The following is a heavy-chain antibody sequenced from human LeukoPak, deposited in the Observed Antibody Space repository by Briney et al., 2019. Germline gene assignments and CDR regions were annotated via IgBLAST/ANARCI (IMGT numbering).Heavy chain of an antibody. J-gene: IGHJ4*02. V-gene: IGHV1-18*01. CDR1: GYSFTNYG. Sequence: ASVKVSCKASGYSFTNYGISWVRQAPGQGLEWMGWISDYNGNTNYAQTFQGRVTMTTDTSTSTAYMELRSLRSDDTAVFYCARYSFGLYYFDYWGPRTLVTVSS. CDR2: ISDYNGNT. CDR3: ARYSFGLYYFDY. D-gene: IGHD5-18*01.